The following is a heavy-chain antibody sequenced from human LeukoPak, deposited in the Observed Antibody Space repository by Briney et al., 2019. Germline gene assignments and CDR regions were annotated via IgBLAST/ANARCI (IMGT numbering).Heavy chain of an antibody. CDR3: ARDAYYYGSGSYRVLDY. CDR1: GGSISSHY. CDR2: IYYSGST. Sequence: SETPSLTCTVSGGSISSHYWSWIRQPPGKGLEWIGYIYYSGSTNYNPSLKSRVTISVDTSKNQFSLKLSSVTAADTAVYYCARDAYYYGSGSYRVLDYWGQGTLVTVSS. J-gene: IGHJ4*02. D-gene: IGHD3-10*01. V-gene: IGHV4-59*11.